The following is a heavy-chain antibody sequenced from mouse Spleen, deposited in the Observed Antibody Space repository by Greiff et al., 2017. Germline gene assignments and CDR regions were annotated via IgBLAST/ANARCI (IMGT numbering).Heavy chain of an antibody. CDR3: ARGNYGSSRYAMDY. CDR1: GFTFSDYY. V-gene: IGHV5-16*01. CDR2: INYDGSST. Sequence: EVKLMESEGGLVQPGSSMKLSCTASGFTFSDYYMAWVRQVPEKGLEWVANINYDGSSTYYLDSLKSRFIISRDNAKNILYLQMSSLKSEDTATYYCARGNYGSSRYAMDYWGQGTSVTVSS. D-gene: IGHD1-1*01. J-gene: IGHJ4*01.